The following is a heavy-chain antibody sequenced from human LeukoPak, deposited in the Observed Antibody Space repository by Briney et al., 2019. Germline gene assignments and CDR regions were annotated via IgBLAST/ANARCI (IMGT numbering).Heavy chain of an antibody. CDR1: GFTFSSYS. Sequence: GGSLRLSCAASGFTFSSYSMNWVRQAPGKGLEWVSSISNSSSYIYYADSVKGRFTISRDDSKNTLYLQMSSLRGEDTAVYYCAKTVVSAGWNYFDYWGQGTLVTVSS. J-gene: IGHJ4*02. CDR2: ISNSSSYI. D-gene: IGHD3-9*01. V-gene: IGHV3-21*04. CDR3: AKTVVSAGWNYFDY.